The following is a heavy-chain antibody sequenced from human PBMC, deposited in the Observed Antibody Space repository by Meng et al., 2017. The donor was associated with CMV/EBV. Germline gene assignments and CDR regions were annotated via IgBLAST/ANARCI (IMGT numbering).Heavy chain of an antibody. CDR3: ARGIERFLEWFHYGMDV. Sequence: GGSLRLSCAASGFTFSSYSMNWVRQAPGKGLEWVSYISSSSSTIYYADSVKGRFTISRDNAKNSLYLQMNSLRAEDTAVYYCARGIERFLEWFHYGMDVWGQGTTVRLL. CDR2: ISSSSSTI. D-gene: IGHD3-3*01. V-gene: IGHV3-48*04. J-gene: IGHJ6*02. CDR1: GFTFSSYS.